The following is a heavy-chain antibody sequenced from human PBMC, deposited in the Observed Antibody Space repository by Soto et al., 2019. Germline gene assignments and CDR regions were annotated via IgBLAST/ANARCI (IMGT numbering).Heavy chain of an antibody. Sequence: ASVKVSCKASGYTFTSYAMHWVRQAPGQMLEWMGLINAGNGNTKYSQKFQGRVTITRDTSASTAYMELSSLRSEDTAVYYCASSRVYCTNGVCYPPHYYYYGMDVWGQGTTVTVSS. D-gene: IGHD2-8*01. CDR2: INAGNGNT. CDR1: GYTFTSYA. J-gene: IGHJ6*02. CDR3: ASSRVYCTNGVCYPPHYYYYGMDV. V-gene: IGHV1-3*01.